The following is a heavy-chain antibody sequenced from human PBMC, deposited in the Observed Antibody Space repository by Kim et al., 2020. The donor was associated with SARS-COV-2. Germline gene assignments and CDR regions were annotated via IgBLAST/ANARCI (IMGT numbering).Heavy chain of an antibody. J-gene: IGHJ3*02. CDR3: ARDQGSRGEGAFDI. D-gene: IGHD3-16*01. V-gene: IGHV1-69*04. Sequence: AQKFQGRVTITAEKSTSTAYMELSSLRSEDTAVYYCARDQGSRGEGAFDIWGQGTMVTVSS.